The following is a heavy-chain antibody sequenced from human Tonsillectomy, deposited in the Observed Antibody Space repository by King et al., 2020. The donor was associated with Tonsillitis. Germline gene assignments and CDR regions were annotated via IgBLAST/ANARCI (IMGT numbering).Heavy chain of an antibody. D-gene: IGHD4-23*01. CDR3: ARGETDYGGQFDY. Sequence: QXQESGXXXXXXXXTXXLTXXVSGGSIXSYYWSWIXQPPGKGLEWIGYIYYSGSTNYNPSLKSRVTISVDTSKNQFSLKLSSVTAADTAVYYCARGETDYGGQFDYWGQGTLVTVSS. V-gene: IGHV4-59*01. J-gene: IGHJ4*02. CDR2: IYYSGST. CDR1: GGSIXSYY.